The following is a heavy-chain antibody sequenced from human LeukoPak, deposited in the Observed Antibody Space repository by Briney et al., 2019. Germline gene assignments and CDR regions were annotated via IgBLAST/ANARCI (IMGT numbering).Heavy chain of an antibody. D-gene: IGHD3-3*01. CDR2: FDLEDGET. Sequence: ASVKVSCKVSGYTLTELSMHWVRQAPGKGLEWMGGFDLEDGETIYAQKFQGRVTMTEDTSTDTAYMELSSLRSEDTAVYYCATLFTIFGVVIPTFDPWGQGTLVTVSS. CDR1: GYTLTELS. CDR3: ATLFTIFGVVIPTFDP. V-gene: IGHV1-24*01. J-gene: IGHJ5*02.